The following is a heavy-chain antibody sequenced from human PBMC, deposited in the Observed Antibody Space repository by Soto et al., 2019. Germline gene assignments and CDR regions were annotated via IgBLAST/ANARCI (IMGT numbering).Heavy chain of an antibody. J-gene: IGHJ6*02. Sequence: SETLSLTCTVSGGSISNYYWSWVRQPPGKGLEWIGYIYDSGSTNYNPSLKSRVTISVDTSKNQFSLKLSSVTAADTAVYYCARYKSNYYYGMDVWGQGTTVTVSS. CDR2: IYDSGST. D-gene: IGHD1-20*01. CDR3: ARYKSNYYYGMDV. V-gene: IGHV4-59*01. CDR1: GGSISNYY.